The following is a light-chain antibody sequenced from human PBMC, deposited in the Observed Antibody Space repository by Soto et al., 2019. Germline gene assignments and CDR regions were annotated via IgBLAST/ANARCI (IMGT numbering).Light chain of an antibody. CDR2: DAS. Sequence: DIQMTQSPSSLSAFVGDRVTITCQASQDINIYLNWYQQKPGKAPKLLIYDASNLATGVPSKFRGGRSVTDFTFTISSLQPEDIATYYCQQYGNLPLSFGGGTKVEIK. V-gene: IGKV1-33*01. J-gene: IGKJ4*01. CDR3: QQYGNLPLS. CDR1: QDINIY.